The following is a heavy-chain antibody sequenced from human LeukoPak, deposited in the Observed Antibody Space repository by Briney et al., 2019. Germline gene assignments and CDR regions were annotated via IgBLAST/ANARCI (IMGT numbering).Heavy chain of an antibody. Sequence: KPGGSLRLSCAASGFTFSSYGMNWVRQAPGKGLEWVSSISSSSSYIYYADSVKGRFTISRDNAKNSLYLQMNSLRAEDTAVYYCARFVAAAGSSELLQYYMDVWGKGTTVTVSS. CDR3: ARFVAAAGSSELLQYYMDV. V-gene: IGHV3-21*01. J-gene: IGHJ6*03. CDR2: ISSSSSYI. D-gene: IGHD6-13*01. CDR1: GFTFSSYG.